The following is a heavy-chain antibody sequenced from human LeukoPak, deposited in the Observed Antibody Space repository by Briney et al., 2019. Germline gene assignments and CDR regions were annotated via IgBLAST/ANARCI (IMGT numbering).Heavy chain of an antibody. V-gene: IGHV4-34*01. J-gene: IGHJ4*02. CDR1: GGSFSGYY. CDR3: ARDGYYDILTGYYTLDY. Sequence: SETLSLTCAVYGGSFSGYYWSWFRQPPGKGLEWIGEINHSGSTNYNPSLKSRVTISVDTSKNQFSLKLSSVTAADTAVYYCARDGYYDILTGYYTLDYWGQGTLVTVSS. D-gene: IGHD3-9*01. CDR2: INHSGST.